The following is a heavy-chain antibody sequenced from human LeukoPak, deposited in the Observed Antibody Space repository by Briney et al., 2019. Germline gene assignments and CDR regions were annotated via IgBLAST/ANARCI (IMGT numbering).Heavy chain of an antibody. CDR3: ARICPSTPYRYYYYYYMDV. D-gene: IGHD2-2*01. Sequence: GGSLRLSCAASGFIFNNYWMTWARQAPGKGLEWVAHIKQDGSEKNYVDSVKGRFTISRDNAKNSLYLQMNSLRAEDTAVYYCARICPSTPYRYYYYYYMDVWGKGTTVTISS. CDR1: GFIFNNYW. V-gene: IGHV3-7*03. J-gene: IGHJ6*03. CDR2: IKQDGSEK.